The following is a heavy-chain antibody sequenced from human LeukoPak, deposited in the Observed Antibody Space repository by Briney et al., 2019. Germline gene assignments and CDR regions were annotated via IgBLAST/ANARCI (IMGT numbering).Heavy chain of an antibody. Sequence: AAVTVSCKASGYSFTDYYMHWVRQAPGQGLAWMGWIKRNSGGTNYAQKFQGRITRTRDTAISTTYMELSRLISDDTAVYYCARGRQWLVGGDWFDPWGQGTLVTVSS. CDR3: ARGRQWLVGGDWFDP. CDR2: IKRNSGGT. V-gene: IGHV1-2*02. D-gene: IGHD6-19*01. CDR1: GYSFTDYY. J-gene: IGHJ5*02.